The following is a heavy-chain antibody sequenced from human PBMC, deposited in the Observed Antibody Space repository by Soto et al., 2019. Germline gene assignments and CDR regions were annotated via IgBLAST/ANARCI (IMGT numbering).Heavy chain of an antibody. J-gene: IGHJ5*02. CDR1: AGSISVYD. D-gene: IGHD3-3*01. CDR2: IYSSGTT. V-gene: IGHV4-4*07. Sequence: SNALALTWTGTAGSISVYDGTWVGQPAGKGLECIGRIYSSGTTKYNPSLKSRVTMSLDTSKNQFSLRLSSVTATDTAVYYCARGQRFSDWFDPWGPGTLVTVSS. CDR3: ARGQRFSDWFDP.